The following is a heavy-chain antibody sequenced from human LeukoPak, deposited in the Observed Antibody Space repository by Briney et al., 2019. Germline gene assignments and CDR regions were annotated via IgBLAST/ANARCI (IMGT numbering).Heavy chain of an antibody. Sequence: SETLSLTCTVSGGSISSYYWSWIRHPPGKGLEWIGYIYYSGSTNYNPSLKSRVTISVDTSKNQFSLKLSSVTAADTAVYYCARGGYCSGGSCFAFDYWGQGTLVTVSS. J-gene: IGHJ4*02. CDR1: GGSISSYY. CDR2: IYYSGST. D-gene: IGHD2-15*01. V-gene: IGHV4-59*01. CDR3: ARGGYCSGGSCFAFDY.